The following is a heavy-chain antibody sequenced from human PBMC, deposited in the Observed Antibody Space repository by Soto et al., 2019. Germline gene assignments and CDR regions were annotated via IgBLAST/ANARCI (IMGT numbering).Heavy chain of an antibody. Sequence: QVQLVQSGAEVKKPGSSVKVSCKASGGTFSSYIIAWVRQAPGQGFEWMGGVIPLFNTSNYARKFQGRVTITADESTSTAYMELSSLTSDDTAVFYCAVGDHYYDSSGYYFAYWGQGTLVTVSS. V-gene: IGHV1-69*01. CDR1: GGTFSSYI. D-gene: IGHD3-22*01. J-gene: IGHJ4*02. CDR3: AVGDHYYDSSGYYFAY. CDR2: VIPLFNTS.